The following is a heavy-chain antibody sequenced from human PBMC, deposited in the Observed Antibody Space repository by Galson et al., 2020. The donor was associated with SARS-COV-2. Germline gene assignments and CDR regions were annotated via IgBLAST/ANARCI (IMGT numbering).Heavy chain of an antibody. CDR1: GFTFSSYA. D-gene: IGHD3-10*01. J-gene: IGHJ4*02. Sequence: GESLKISCAASGFTFSSYAMSWVRQAPGKGLEWVSAISGSGGSTYYADSVKGRFTISRDNSKNTLYLQMNSLRAEDTAVYYCAKDPDLLWFGEFLGYFDYWGQGTLVTVSS. CDR2: ISGSGGST. V-gene: IGHV3-23*01. CDR3: AKDPDLLWFGEFLGYFDY.